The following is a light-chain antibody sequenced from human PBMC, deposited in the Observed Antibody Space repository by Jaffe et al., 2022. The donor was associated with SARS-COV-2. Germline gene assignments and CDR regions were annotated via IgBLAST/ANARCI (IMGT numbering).Light chain of an antibody. CDR3: SSYTSSRHVV. CDR2: EVS. V-gene: IGLV2-14*01. Sequence: QSALTQPASVSGSPGQSITISCTGTSSDVGGYNYVSWYQQHPGKAPKFMIFEVSNRPSGVSHRFSGSKSGNTASLTISGLQAEDEADYYCSSYTSSRHVVFGGGTKLTVL. CDR1: SSDVGGYNY. J-gene: IGLJ2*01.